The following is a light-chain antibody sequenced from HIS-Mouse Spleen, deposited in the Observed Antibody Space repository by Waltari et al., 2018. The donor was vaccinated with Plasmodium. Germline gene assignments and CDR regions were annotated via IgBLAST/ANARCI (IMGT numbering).Light chain of an antibody. CDR3: CSYAGSRV. J-gene: IGLJ2*01. CDR2: EGS. CDR1: SSAAGSYTL. V-gene: IGLV2-23*01. Sequence: QPALTQPASVSGPPGQSITISCTGTSSAAGSYTLVSWYQQHTGKAPKLMNYEGSKRPSGVSNRFSGSKSGNTASLTISGLQAEDEADYYCCSYAGSRVFGGGTKLTVL.